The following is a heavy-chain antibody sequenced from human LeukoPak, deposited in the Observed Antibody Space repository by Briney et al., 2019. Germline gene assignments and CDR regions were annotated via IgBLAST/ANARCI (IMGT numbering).Heavy chain of an antibody. Sequence: ASVKVSCKASGYTFTSYGISWVRQAPGQGLEWMGWISAYNGNTNYAQKLQGRVTMTTDTSTSTAYMELRSLRSDDTAVYYCARDLDIVIVPAAILGYWGQGTLVTVSS. J-gene: IGHJ4*02. CDR3: ARDLDIVIVPAAILGY. V-gene: IGHV1-18*01. CDR1: GYTFTSYG. D-gene: IGHD2-2*02. CDR2: ISAYNGNT.